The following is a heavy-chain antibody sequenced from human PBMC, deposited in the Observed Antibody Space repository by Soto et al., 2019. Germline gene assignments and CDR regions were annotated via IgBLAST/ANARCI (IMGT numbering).Heavy chain of an antibody. Sequence: EVQLLESGGGLVQPGGSLRLSCAASGFTFSSYAMSWVRQAPGKGLEWVSSITSTGDRAYYADSVKGRFTVSRDNSKNTLYLQMNSLRAEETAVYYCAKYYMVTRSPFDYWGQGTLVTVSS. V-gene: IGHV3-23*01. J-gene: IGHJ4*02. D-gene: IGHD5-18*01. CDR2: ITSTGDRA. CDR1: GFTFSSYA. CDR3: AKYYMVTRSPFDY.